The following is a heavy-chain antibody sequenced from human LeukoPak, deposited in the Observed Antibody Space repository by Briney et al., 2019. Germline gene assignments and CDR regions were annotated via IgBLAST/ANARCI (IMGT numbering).Heavy chain of an antibody. CDR1: GGSFSGYY. V-gene: IGHV4-34*01. Sequence: SETLSLTCAVHGGSFSGYYWSWIRQPPGKGLEWIGEINHSGSTNYNPSLKSRVTISVDTSKNQFSLKLSSVTAADTAVYYCARRLFYYDSSGYPTYYFDYWGQGTLVTVSS. CDR3: ARRLFYYDSSGYPTYYFDY. D-gene: IGHD3-22*01. CDR2: INHSGST. J-gene: IGHJ4*02.